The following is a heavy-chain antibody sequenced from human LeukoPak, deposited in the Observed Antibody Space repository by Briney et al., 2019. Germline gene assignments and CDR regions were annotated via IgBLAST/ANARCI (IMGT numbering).Heavy chain of an antibody. CDR3: AKGTSASAYSAMDV. CDR2: IVGTGDGAEA. V-gene: IGHV3-23*01. J-gene: IGHJ6*02. CDR1: GFTFKAFA. Sequence: GGSLRLSCTASGFTFKAFAMKWVRQAPGKGLEWVSDIVGTGDGAEAHYADSVKGRFTISRDNSNNMLYLQMNSLGAEDTALYHCAKGTSASAYSAMDVWGQGTTVTVSS. D-gene: IGHD2-2*02.